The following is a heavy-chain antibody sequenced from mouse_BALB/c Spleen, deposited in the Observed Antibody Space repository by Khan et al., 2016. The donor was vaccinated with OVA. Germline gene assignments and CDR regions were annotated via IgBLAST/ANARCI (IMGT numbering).Heavy chain of an antibody. D-gene: IGHD1-1*01. V-gene: IGHV1-7*01. CDR1: GYTFTSYW. J-gene: IGHJ3*01. CDR2: INPSTGYT. Sequence: QVQLKQSGAELAKPGASVKMSCTASGYTFTSYWMPWVKQRPGQGLEWIGYINPSTGYTEYNQRFKDKATLTADKSSSTAYMQLSSLTSEESAVYYCANHGSSSAWLTYWGQGTLGTGSA. CDR3: ANHGSSSAWLTY.